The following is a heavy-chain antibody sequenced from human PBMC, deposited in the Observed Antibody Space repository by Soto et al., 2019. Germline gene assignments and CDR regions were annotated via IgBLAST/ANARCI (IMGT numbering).Heavy chain of an antibody. CDR2: ITDAGGRT. D-gene: IGHD4-17*01. Sequence: EVQLLASGGGLVQPGGSLRLSCAASGIIFNNYAMSWVRQAPGKGLEWVSVITDAGGRTYYAASAQGRFTISRDNSKNTLYLQMPSLRAEDTAIYYCAKSVGTYGDNTERAERFDPWGQGTLVTVSS. J-gene: IGHJ5*02. CDR1: GIIFNNYA. V-gene: IGHV3-23*01. CDR3: AKSVGTYGDNTERAERFDP.